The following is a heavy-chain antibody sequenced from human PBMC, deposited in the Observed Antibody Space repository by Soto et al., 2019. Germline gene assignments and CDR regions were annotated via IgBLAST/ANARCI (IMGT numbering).Heavy chain of an antibody. CDR2: INPNGGAT. V-gene: IGHV1-2*02. CDR3: ARVGYYDSVCGSYGLAH. CDR1: GYIFAGYY. Sequence: QVQLVQSGAEVKMPGASVKVSCKASGYIFAGYYMAWVRQAPGQGLEWMGWINPNGGATDYPPQFQDRVTMTREMSITTAYMDLTRLTSDDTAVYSCARVGYYDSVCGSYGLAHWGQGTLITVSS. J-gene: IGHJ4*02. D-gene: IGHD3-16*02.